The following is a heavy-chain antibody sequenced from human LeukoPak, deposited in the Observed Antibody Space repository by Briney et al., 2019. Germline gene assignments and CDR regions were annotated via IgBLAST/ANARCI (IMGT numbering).Heavy chain of an antibody. CDR1: GGTFSGYY. CDR3: ARVTYPYYYYGMDV. J-gene: IGHJ6*02. D-gene: IGHD1-14*01. V-gene: IGHV4-30-4*01. Sequence: SETLSLTCAVNGGTFSGYYWSWIRQPPGKGLEWIGYIYYSGSTYYNPSLKSRVTISVDTSKNQFSLKLSSVTAADTAVYYCARVTYPYYYYGMDVWGQGTTVTVSS. CDR2: IYYSGST.